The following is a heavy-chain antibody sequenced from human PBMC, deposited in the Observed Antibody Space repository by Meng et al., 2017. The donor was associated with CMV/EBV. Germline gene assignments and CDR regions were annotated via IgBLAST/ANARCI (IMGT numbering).Heavy chain of an antibody. V-gene: IGHV3-15*02. CDR2: IKSKTDGGTT. D-gene: IGHD6-13*01. J-gene: IGHJ4*02. CDR1: GFTFSNAG. Sequence: VALETPWGTLGLSCAAPGFTFSNAGMGWVRQAPGKGLEWVGRIKSKTDGGTTDYAAPVKGRFTISRDDSKNTLYLQMNSLKTEDTAVYYCTGIAAGWGQGTLVTVSS. CDR3: TGIAAG.